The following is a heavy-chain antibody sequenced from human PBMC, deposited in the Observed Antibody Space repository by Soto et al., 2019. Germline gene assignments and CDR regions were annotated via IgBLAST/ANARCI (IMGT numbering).Heavy chain of an antibody. CDR3: AKDRSSGSPYYGMDF. D-gene: IGHD3-10*01. J-gene: IGHJ6*02. CDR2: FKWNSGDV. V-gene: IGHV3-9*01. Sequence: PGGSLRLSCAASGFTFGDYAMHWVRQVPGKGLEWVSGFKWNSGDVGYADSVKGRFTISRDNAKNSLYPQMNSLRPEDTAVYYCAKDRSSGSPYYGMDFWGQGTMVTVSS. CDR1: GFTFGDYA.